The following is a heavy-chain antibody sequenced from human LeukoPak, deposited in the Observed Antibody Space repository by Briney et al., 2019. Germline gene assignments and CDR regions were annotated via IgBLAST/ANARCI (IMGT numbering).Heavy chain of an antibody. CDR2: IIHIFGTA. CDR1: GGTFSSYA. D-gene: IGHD5-18*01. CDR3: ARSLQLPYYFDY. V-gene: IGHV1-69*13. J-gene: IGHJ4*02. Sequence: SVKVSCKASGGTFSSYAISWVRQAPGQGLEWMGGIIHIFGTANYAQKFQGRVTITADESTSTAYMELSSLRSEDTAVYYCARSLQLPYYFDYWGQGTLVTVSS.